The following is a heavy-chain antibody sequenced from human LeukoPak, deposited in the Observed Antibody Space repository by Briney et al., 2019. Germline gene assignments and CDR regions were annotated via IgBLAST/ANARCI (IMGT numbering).Heavy chain of an antibody. CDR1: GGSIDSGSFY. Sequence: SETLSLTCIVSGGSIDSGSFYWAWIRQPPGEGLEWVGSLHYSGSTYYNPSLKSRVTISVDTSKNQFSLRLNSVAAADTAVYYCARGDRLHAGGNGPDYWGQGILVTVSS. CDR2: LHYSGST. CDR3: ARGDRLHAGGNGPDY. V-gene: IGHV4-39*01. J-gene: IGHJ4*02. D-gene: IGHD4-23*01.